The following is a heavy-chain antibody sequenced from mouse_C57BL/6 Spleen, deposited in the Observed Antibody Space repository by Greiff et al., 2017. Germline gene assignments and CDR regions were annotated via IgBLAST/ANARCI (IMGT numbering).Heavy chain of an antibody. CDR3: ARKGLTGTNFDY. D-gene: IGHD4-1*01. Sequence: QVQLQQPGAELVRPGSSVKLSCKASGYTFTSYWMHWVKQRPIQGLEWIGNIDPSDSDTHYNQKFKDQATLTVDKSSSTAYVQLSSLTSEDSAVYDCARKGLTGTNFDYWGQGTTLTVSS. CDR1: GYTFTSYW. J-gene: IGHJ2*01. V-gene: IGHV1-52*01. CDR2: IDPSDSDT.